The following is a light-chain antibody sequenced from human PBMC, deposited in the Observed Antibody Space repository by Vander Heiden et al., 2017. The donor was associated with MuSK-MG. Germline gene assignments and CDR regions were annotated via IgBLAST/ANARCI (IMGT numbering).Light chain of an antibody. CDR2: DAS. J-gene: IGKJ4*01. V-gene: IGKV1-33*01. CDR3: QQYDNLPLT. Sequence: DIQMTPSPSSLSASVGDRVTITCQASQDISNYLNWYQQKPGKAPKLLIYDASNLETGVPSRCSGSGSGTDFTFTISSLQPEDIATYYCQQYDNLPLTFGGGTKVEIK. CDR1: QDISNY.